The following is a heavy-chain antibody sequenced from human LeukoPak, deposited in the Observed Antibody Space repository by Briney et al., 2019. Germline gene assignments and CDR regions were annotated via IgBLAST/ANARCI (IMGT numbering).Heavy chain of an antibody. CDR1: GFTFSSYG. D-gene: IGHD3-22*01. CDR2: ISSSGSST. Sequence: GGSLRLSCAASGFTFSSYGMHWVRQAPGKGPEWISVISSSGSSTNYADSVRGRFTVSRDNAKNSLFLQMNRLRPEDSAVYYCARADSSSWFDYWGQGTLVTVSS. CDR3: ARADSSSWFDY. J-gene: IGHJ4*02. V-gene: IGHV3-48*04.